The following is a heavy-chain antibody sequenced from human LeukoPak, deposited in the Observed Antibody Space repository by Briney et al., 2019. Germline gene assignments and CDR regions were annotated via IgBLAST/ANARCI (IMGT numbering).Heavy chain of an antibody. CDR1: GGSFSGYY. CDR2: INHSGST. Sequence: PSETLSLTCAVYGGSFSGYYWSWIRQPPGKGPEWIGEINHSGSTNYNPSLKSRVTISVDTSKNQFSLKLSSVTAADTAVYYCARTVLLLFDYWGQGTLVTVSS. CDR3: ARTVLLLFDY. D-gene: IGHD3-10*01. V-gene: IGHV4-34*01. J-gene: IGHJ4*02.